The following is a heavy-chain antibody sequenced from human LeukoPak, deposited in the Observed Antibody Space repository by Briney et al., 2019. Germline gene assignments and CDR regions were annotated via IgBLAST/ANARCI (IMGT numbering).Heavy chain of an antibody. CDR2: IYYSGST. V-gene: IGHV4-59*04. Sequence: SETLSLTCTVSGGSISSYYWSWIRQPPGKGLEWIGYIYYSGSTYYNPSLKSRVTISVDTSKNQFSLKLSSVTAADTAVYYCAGGSGSYYSYYYYYYMDVWGKGTTVTISS. CDR1: GGSISSYY. J-gene: IGHJ6*03. CDR3: AGGSGSYYSYYYYYYMDV. D-gene: IGHD3-10*01.